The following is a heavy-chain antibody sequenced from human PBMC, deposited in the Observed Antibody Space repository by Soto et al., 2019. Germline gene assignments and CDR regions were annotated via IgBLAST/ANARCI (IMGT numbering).Heavy chain of an antibody. CDR3: AKSQEIGTHFFDS. V-gene: IGHV3-13*01. D-gene: IGHD6-13*01. Sequence: GGSLRLSCEASGFTFSGCDMHWVRQPTGKGLEWVSSIGTAGDTYYAVSVKGRFTISRDNAKNSLSLQMNSLRAGDMAVYFCAKSQEIGTHFFDSWGQGTQVTASS. CDR2: IGTAGDT. CDR1: GFTFSGCD. J-gene: IGHJ4*02.